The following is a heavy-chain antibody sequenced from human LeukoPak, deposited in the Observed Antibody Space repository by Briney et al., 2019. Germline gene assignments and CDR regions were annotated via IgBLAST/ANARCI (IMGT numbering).Heavy chain of an antibody. J-gene: IGHJ4*02. D-gene: IGHD3-3*01. CDR3: TRGVSSGN. Sequence: SETLSLTCTVSGGSISSSSYYWGWIRQPPGKGLEWIGYIDDSGSTKYNPSLKSRVTISVDTSKNQLSLKLTSVTAADTAVYYCTRGVSSGNCGQGTLVTVSS. V-gene: IGHV4-61*05. CDR2: IDDSGST. CDR1: GGSISSSSYY.